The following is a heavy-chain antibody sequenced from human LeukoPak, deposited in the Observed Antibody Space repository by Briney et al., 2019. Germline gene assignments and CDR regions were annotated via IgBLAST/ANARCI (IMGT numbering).Heavy chain of an antibody. CDR3: ARMARDDLKTIFGVVTFNYFDY. D-gene: IGHD3-3*01. Sequence: SETLSLTCTVSSGSISSYYWSWIRQPAGKGLEWIGRIYTSGSTNYNPSLKSRVTMSVDTSKNQFSLKLSSVTAADTAVYYCARMARDDLKTIFGVVTFNYFDYWGQGTLVTVSS. CDR1: SGSISSYY. CDR2: IYTSGST. J-gene: IGHJ4*02. V-gene: IGHV4-4*07.